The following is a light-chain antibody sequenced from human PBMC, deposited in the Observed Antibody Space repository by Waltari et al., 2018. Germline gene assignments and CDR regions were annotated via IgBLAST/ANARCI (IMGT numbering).Light chain of an antibody. V-gene: IGKV1-33*01. CDR1: HDISDY. Sequence: DIQMTQSPSSLSASVGDTVTITCQANHDISDYLNWYQQKPGRAPRLLIYDASTLESGVPLRFSGSGSGTEFTLTISKLQPDDFATYFCQHYSPYSWTFGQGTKVEIK. CDR3: QHYSPYSWT. J-gene: IGKJ1*01. CDR2: DAS.